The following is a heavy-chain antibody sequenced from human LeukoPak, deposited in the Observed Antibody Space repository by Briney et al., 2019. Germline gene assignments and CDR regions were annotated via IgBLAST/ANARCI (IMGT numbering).Heavy chain of an antibody. CDR3: AKASSSSWYYLDY. V-gene: IGHV1-2*02. D-gene: IGHD2-2*01. CDR2: INPNSGGT. J-gene: IGHJ4*02. CDR1: GYTFTGYY. Sequence: ASVKVSCKASGYTFTGYYMHWVRQAPGQGLEWMGWINPNSGGTNYAQKFQGRVTMIRDTSISTAYMELSRLRSDDTAVYYCAKASSSSWYYLDYWGQGTLVTVSS.